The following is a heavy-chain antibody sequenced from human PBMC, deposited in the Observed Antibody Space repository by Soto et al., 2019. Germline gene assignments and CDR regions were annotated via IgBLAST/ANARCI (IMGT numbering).Heavy chain of an antibody. CDR3: ATWVDYGDFEGFDF. J-gene: IGHJ4*02. D-gene: IGHD4-17*01. Sequence: GASVKVSCKASGYTFTGYYMHWVRQAPGQGLEWMGWVDPNGGGSNSAQKFQGSVTMTWDTSITTAYLDLTRLTTNDTATYFCATWVDYGDFEGFDFWGQGTLVTVSS. CDR2: VDPNGGGS. V-gene: IGHV1-2*04. CDR1: GYTFTGYY.